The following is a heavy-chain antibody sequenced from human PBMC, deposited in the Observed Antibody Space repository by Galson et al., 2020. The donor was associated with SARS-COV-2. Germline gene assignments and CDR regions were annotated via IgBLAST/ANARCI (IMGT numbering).Heavy chain of an antibody. Sequence: GGSLRLSCAASGFTFSSYEMNWVRQAPGKGLEWVSYISSSGSTIYYADSVKGRFTISRDNAKNSLYLQMNSLRAEDTAVYYCARDRGNIVVVVAAIYYYYGMDVWGQGTTVTVSS. CDR1: GFTFSSYE. V-gene: IGHV3-48*03. D-gene: IGHD2-15*01. CDR2: ISSSGSTI. CDR3: ARDRGNIVVVVAAIYYYYGMDV. J-gene: IGHJ6*02.